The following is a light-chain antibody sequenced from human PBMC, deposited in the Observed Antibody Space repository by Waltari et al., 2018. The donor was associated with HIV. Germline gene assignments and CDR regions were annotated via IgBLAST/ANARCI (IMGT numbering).Light chain of an antibody. CDR1: QTISKY. V-gene: IGKV1-39*01. J-gene: IGKJ2*01. CDR3: QESYSTPMYT. CDR2: DAS. Sequence: MQMTQSPSSLSASVGDRVTITCRASQTISKYLNWYQQKPGKAPKLLIYDASTLQSGVPSRFSGSGYGTDFTLTISRLQPEDFATYYCQESYSTPMYTFGQGTKLEIK.